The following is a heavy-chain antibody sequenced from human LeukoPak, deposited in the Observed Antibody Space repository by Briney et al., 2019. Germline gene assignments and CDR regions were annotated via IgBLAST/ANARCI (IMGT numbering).Heavy chain of an antibody. V-gene: IGHV3-30*18. D-gene: IGHD2-21*02. CDR2: ISYDGSNK. CDR1: GFTFSSYG. CDR3: AKSDVVVTAVLDY. J-gene: IGHJ4*02. Sequence: TGGSLRLSCAASGFTFSSYGMHWVRQAPGKGLEWVAVISYDGSNKYYADFVKGRFTISRDNSKNTLYLQMNSLRAEDTAVYYCAKSDVVVTAVLDYWGQGTLVTVSS.